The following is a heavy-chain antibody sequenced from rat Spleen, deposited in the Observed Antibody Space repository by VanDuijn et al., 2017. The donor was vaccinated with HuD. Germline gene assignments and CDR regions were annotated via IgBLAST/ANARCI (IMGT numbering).Heavy chain of an antibody. J-gene: IGHJ2*01. CDR2: IWSNGGT. CDR1: GFSLTSYT. Sequence: QVQLKESGPGLVQPSQTLSLTCTVSGFSLTSYTITWIRQPPGKGLEGMGVIWSNGGTDYNSAIKSRLSISRDTSKSQVFLKMNSLQTEDTAMYFCARNRAYYGYNGYFDYWGQGVMVTVSS. CDR3: ARNRAYYGYNGYFDY. D-gene: IGHD1-9*01. V-gene: IGHV2-47*01.